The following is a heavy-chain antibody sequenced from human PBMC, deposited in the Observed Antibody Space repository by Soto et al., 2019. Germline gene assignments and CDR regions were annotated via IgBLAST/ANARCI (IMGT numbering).Heavy chain of an antibody. CDR3: ARARDIVLMVYATNFDY. Sequence: GASVKVSCKASGGTFSSYAISWVRQAPGQGLEWMGGIIPIFGTANYAQKFQGRVTITADESTSTAHMELSSLRSEDAAVYYCARARDIVLMVYATNFDYWGQGTLVTVSS. J-gene: IGHJ4*02. D-gene: IGHD2-8*01. CDR2: IIPIFGTA. CDR1: GGTFSSYA. V-gene: IGHV1-69*13.